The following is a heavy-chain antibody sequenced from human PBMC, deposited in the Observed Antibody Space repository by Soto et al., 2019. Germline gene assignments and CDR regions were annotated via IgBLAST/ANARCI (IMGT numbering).Heavy chain of an antibody. J-gene: IGHJ6*02. V-gene: IGHV1-46*01. CDR1: GYTLTTFF. CDR2: INHGYPAGRST. CDR3: ASEAIVAGATTGMDV. Sequence: QVQLVQSGAEVKKPGSSVKVSCKASGYTLTTFFMHWVRQAPGQGLEWMGVINHGYPAGRSTTYPRKFQGRVTMTTDTSTSTVYMELSRLRSDDTAVYYCASEAIVAGATTGMDVWGQGTTVTGSS. D-gene: IGHD1-26*01.